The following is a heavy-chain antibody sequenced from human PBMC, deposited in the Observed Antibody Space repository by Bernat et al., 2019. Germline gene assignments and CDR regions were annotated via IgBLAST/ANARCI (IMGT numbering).Heavy chain of an antibody. D-gene: IGHD3-10*01. CDR1: GFSLSTSGMC. CDR3: ARVYGSGRYFDY. V-gene: IGHV2-70*01. Sequence: QVTLRESGPALVKPTQTLILTCTFSGFSLSTSGMCVSWIRQPPVKALEWLALIDWDDDKYYSTSLKTRLTISKDTSKNQVVLTMTNMDPVDTATYYCARVYGSGRYFDYWGQGTLVTVSS. J-gene: IGHJ4*02. CDR2: IDWDDDK.